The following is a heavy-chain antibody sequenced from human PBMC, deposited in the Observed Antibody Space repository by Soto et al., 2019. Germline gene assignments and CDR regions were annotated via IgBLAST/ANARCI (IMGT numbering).Heavy chain of an antibody. D-gene: IGHD3-10*01. CDR2: INPNSGGT. V-gene: IGHV1-2*04. CDR1: GYTFTGYY. CDR3: ARVGRLGTMVRGVISDYYYYGMDV. J-gene: IGHJ6*02. Sequence: ASVKVSCKASGYTFTGYYMHWVRQAPGQGLEWMGWINPNSGGTNYAQKFQGWVTMTRDTSISTAYMELSRLRSDDTAVYYCARVGRLGTMVRGVISDYYYYGMDVWGQGTTVTVSS.